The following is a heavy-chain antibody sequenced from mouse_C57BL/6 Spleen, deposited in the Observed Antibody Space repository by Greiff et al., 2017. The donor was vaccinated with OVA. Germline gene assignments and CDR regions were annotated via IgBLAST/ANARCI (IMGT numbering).Heavy chain of an antibody. D-gene: IGHD3-2*02. CDR2: INPNNGGT. CDR1: GYTFTDYY. CDR3: ADSSGYVAWFAY. Sequence: EVKLQQSGPELVKPGASVKISCKASGYTFTDYYMNWVKQSHGKSLEWIGDINPNNGGTSYNQKFKGKATLTVDKSSSTAYMELRSLTSEDSAVYYCADSSGYVAWFAYWGQGTLVTVSA. V-gene: IGHV1-26*01. J-gene: IGHJ3*01.